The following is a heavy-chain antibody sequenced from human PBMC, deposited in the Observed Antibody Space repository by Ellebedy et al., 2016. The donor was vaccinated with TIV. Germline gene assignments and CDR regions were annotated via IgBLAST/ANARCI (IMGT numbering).Heavy chain of an antibody. CDR2: IWYDGSNK. CDR1: GFTFSSYG. CDR3: ARGGLLQLLLDY. J-gene: IGHJ4*02. V-gene: IGHV3-33*01. Sequence: GESLKISXAASGFTFSSYGMHWVRQAPGKGLEWVAVIWYDGSNKYYADSVKGRFTISRDNSKNTLYLQMNSLRDEDTAVYYCARGGLLQLLLDYWGQGTLVTVSS. D-gene: IGHD2-2*01.